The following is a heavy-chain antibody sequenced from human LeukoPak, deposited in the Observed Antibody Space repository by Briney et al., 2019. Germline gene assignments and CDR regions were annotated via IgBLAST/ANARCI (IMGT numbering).Heavy chain of an antibody. D-gene: IGHD3-22*01. CDR2: IYYSGST. CDR3: ARQRDYYDSSGYSNLYWFDP. CDR1: GGSISSYY. Sequence: SETLSLTCTVSGGSISSYYWSWIRQPPGKGLEWIGYIYYSGSTNYNPSLKSRVTISVDTSKNQFSLKLSSVTAADTAVYYCARQRDYYDSSGYSNLYWFDPWGQGTLVTVSS. J-gene: IGHJ5*02. V-gene: IGHV4-59*08.